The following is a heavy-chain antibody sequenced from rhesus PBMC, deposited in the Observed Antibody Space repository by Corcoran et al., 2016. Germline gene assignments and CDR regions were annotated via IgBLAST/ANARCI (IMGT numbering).Heavy chain of an antibody. CDR3: ARGVKGYFDY. Sequence: QAQLVQSGAEVKKPGASVKIPCEASGYTFTSSYIHGGRQAPGQGLEWMRWIDPNSGKTGCAQKFQGGVTMTRDTSTSTVYMEVGSLRSEDTAVYYCARGVKGYFDYWGQGVLVTVSS. J-gene: IGHJ4*01. CDR1: GYTFTSSY. CDR2: IDPNSGKT. V-gene: IGHV1S9*01.